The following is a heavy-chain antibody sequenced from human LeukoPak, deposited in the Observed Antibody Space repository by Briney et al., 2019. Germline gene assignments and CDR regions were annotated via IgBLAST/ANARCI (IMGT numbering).Heavy chain of an antibody. D-gene: IGHD3-3*01. CDR2: ISSSSRTI. CDR3: ARDGGYYDFWSGSTYFDY. V-gene: IGHV3-48*01. J-gene: IGHJ4*02. Sequence: PGGSLRLSCAASGFTFSSYNMNWVRQAPGKGLEWVSYISSSSRTIYYADSVKGRFTISRDNAKNSLYLQMNSLRAEDTAVYHCARDGGYYDFWSGSTYFDYWGQGTLVTVSS. CDR1: GFTFSSYN.